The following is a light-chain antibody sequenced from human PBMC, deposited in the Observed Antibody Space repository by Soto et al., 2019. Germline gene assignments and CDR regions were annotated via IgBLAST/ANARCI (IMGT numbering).Light chain of an antibody. CDR3: QQKGT. Sequence: DIQMAQSPSTLSASVGDRVTITCRASQSISSWLAWYQQKPGKAPKLLIYKASSLESGVPSRFSGGGSGTEFTLSISSLQPDDFATYYCQQKGTFGPGTKVDIK. CDR1: QSISSW. J-gene: IGKJ3*01. V-gene: IGKV1-5*03. CDR2: KAS.